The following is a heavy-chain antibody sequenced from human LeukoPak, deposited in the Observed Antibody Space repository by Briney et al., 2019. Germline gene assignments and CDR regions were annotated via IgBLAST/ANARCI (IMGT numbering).Heavy chain of an antibody. D-gene: IGHD1-26*01. CDR1: GGSISTGSYS. J-gene: IGHJ4*02. V-gene: IGHV4-61*02. CDR3: ARGLVGALFDY. CDR2: IYTSGST. Sequence: PSETLSLTCTVPGGSISTGSYSWSWIRQPAGKGLEWIGRIYTSGSTNYNPSLKSRVTISVDTSKNQFSLKLSSVTAADTAVYYCARGLVGALFDYWGQGTLVTVSS.